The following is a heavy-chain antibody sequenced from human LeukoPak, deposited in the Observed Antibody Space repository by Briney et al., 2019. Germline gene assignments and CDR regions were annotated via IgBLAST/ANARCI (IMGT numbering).Heavy chain of an antibody. J-gene: IGHJ4*02. Sequence: GGSLRLSCAASGFTFSDYYMSWIRQAPGKGLEWVSYISSSGSTIYYADSVKGRFTISRDNAKNSLYLQMNSLRAEDTAVYYCARPRDPYSSSWYLDYWGQGTLVTVSS. CDR1: GFTFSDYY. CDR2: ISSSGSTI. CDR3: ARPRDPYSSSWYLDY. V-gene: IGHV3-11*01. D-gene: IGHD6-13*01.